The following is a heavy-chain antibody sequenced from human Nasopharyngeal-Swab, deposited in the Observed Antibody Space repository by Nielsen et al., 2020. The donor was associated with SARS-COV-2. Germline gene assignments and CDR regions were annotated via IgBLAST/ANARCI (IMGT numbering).Heavy chain of an antibody. V-gene: IGHV3-33*01. Sequence: GESLKISCAASGFTFSSYGMQWVRQAPGKGLEWVAVIWYDGSNKYYADSVKGRFTISRDNSKNTLYLQMNSLRAEDTAVYYCARVGELVSPTIYYYYGMDVWGQGTTVTVSS. CDR2: IWYDGSNK. D-gene: IGHD3-16*01. J-gene: IGHJ6*02. CDR3: ARVGELVSPTIYYYYGMDV. CDR1: GFTFSSYG.